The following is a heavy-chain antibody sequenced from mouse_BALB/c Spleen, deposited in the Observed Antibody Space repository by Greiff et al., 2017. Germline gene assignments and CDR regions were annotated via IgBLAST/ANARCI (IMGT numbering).Heavy chain of an antibody. CDR1: GYSFTDYY. V-gene: IGHV1S135*01. CDR3: ANYGSSYPFYAMDY. Sequence: VHVKQSGPELVKPGASVKVSCKASGYSFTDYYMYWVKQSHGKSLEWIGYIDPYNGGTSYNQKFKGKATLTVDKSSSTAFMHLNSLTSEDSAVYYCANYGSSYPFYAMDYWGQGTSVTVSS. J-gene: IGHJ4*01. CDR2: IDPYNGGT. D-gene: IGHD1-1*01.